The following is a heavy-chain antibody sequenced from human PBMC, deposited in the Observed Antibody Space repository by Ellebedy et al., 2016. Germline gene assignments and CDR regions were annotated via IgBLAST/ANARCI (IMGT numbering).Heavy chain of an antibody. V-gene: IGHV1-24*01. CDR1: GYTLTELS. J-gene: IGHJ4*02. D-gene: IGHD5-24*01. Sequence: ASVKVSXXVSGYTLTELSMHWVRQAPGKGLEWMGGFDPEDGETIYAQKFQGRVTMTEDTSTDTAYMELSSLRSEDTAVYYCATGRWLQFLALQFDYWGQGTLVTVSS. CDR2: FDPEDGET. CDR3: ATGRWLQFLALQFDY.